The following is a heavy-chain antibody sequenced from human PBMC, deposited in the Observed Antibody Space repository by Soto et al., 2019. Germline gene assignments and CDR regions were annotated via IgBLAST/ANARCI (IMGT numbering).Heavy chain of an antibody. J-gene: IGHJ4*02. V-gene: IGHV3-30*18. CDR3: ANKYGEYPY. D-gene: IGHD4-17*01. CDR2: ISYDGSNK. Sequence: QVQLVESGGGVVQPGRSLRLSCAASGFTFSSYGMHWVRQAPGKGLEWVAVISYDGSNKYYADSVKGRCTISRDNSQSTLYQKMNSLGAEDNAGYYCANKYGEYPYWGQGTLVTVSS. CDR1: GFTFSSYG.